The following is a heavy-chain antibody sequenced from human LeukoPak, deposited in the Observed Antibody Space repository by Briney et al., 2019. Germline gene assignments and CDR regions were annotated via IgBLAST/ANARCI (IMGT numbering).Heavy chain of an antibody. J-gene: IGHJ4*02. V-gene: IGHV4-61*01. CDR1: GGSVSSGSYY. CDR2: IYYSGST. CDR3: ARLMVRGVISSPVDY. D-gene: IGHD3-10*01. Sequence: SETLSLTCTVSGGSVSSGSYYWSWIRQPPGRGLEWIGYIYYSGSTNYNPSLKNRVTISVDTSKNQFSLKLSSVNAADTAVYYCARLMVRGVISSPVDYWGQGTLVTVSS.